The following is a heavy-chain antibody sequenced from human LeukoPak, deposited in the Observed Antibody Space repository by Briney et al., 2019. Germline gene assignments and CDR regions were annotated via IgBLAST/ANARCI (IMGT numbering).Heavy chain of an antibody. J-gene: IGHJ6*02. V-gene: IGHV3-33*01. CDR2: IWYDGTNK. Sequence: GGSLRLSCAASGFSFSSYGMHWVRQAAGEGLEWVAVIWYDGTNKYYADSVKGRFTISRDNSKNTLYLQMNSLRAEDTAVYYCARVYSISPEYGMDVWGQGTTVTVSS. CDR1: GFSFSSYG. CDR3: ARVYSISPEYGMDV. D-gene: IGHD3-3*02.